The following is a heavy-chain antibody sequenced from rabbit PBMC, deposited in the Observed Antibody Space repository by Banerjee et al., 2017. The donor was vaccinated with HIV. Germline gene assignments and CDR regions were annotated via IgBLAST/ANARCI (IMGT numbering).Heavy chain of an antibody. CDR2: IYAGSSGST. D-gene: IGHD2-1*01. J-gene: IGHJ4*01. Sequence: QSLEESGGDLVKPGASLTLTCTASGFSFSSGYDMCWVRQAPGKGLEWIACIYAGSSGSTYYASWAKGRFTISKTSSTTVTLQMTSLTAADTATYFCARRENNYDDYGEYGLWGPGTLVTVS. CDR1: GFSFSSGYD. CDR3: ARRENNYDDYGEYGL. V-gene: IGHV1S40*01.